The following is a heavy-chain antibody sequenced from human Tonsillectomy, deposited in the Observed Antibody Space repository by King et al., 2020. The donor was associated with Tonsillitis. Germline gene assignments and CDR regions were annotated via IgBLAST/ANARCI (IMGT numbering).Heavy chain of an antibody. CDR3: ARGSWGVGPYYGMDV. V-gene: IGHV3-23*04. D-gene: IGHD1-26*01. CDR2: ITDSGSKT. CDR1: GFAFSSYA. Sequence: VQLVESGGAWVQPGGSLRLSCAASGFAFSSYAMSWVRQAPGKGPEWVSAITDSGSKTYYADSVEGRLTISRDNSKNTLYLQMNSLRAEDTAIYYRARGSWGVGPYYGMDVWGRGTTVTVSS. J-gene: IGHJ6*02.